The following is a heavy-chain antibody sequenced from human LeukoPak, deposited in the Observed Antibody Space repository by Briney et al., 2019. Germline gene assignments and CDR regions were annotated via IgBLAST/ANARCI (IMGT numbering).Heavy chain of an antibody. D-gene: IGHD3-10*01. Sequence: SETLSLTCTVSGGSISSHYWSWIRQPPGKGLEWIGYIYYSGSTNYNPSLKSRVTISVDTSKNQFPLKLSSVTAADTAVYYCASLRRFGELFYWGQGTLVTVSS. CDR2: IYYSGST. CDR1: GGSISSHY. J-gene: IGHJ4*02. CDR3: ASLRRFGELFY. V-gene: IGHV4-59*11.